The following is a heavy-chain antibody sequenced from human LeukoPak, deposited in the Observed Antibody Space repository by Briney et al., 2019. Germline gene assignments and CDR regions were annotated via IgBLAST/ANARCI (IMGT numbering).Heavy chain of an antibody. D-gene: IGHD3-10*01. Sequence: SQTLSLTCAVSGGSISSGGSSWSWIRQPPGKGLEWIGYIYHSGSTYYNPSLKSRVTISVDRSTNQFSLKLSSVTAADTAVYYCARGVDPHSSWFAPWGQGTLVTVSS. CDR1: GGSISSGGSS. CDR2: IYHSGST. CDR3: ARGVDPHSSWFAP. J-gene: IGHJ5*02. V-gene: IGHV4-30-2*01.